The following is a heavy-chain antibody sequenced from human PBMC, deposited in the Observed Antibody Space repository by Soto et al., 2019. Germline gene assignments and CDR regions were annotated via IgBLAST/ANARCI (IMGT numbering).Heavy chain of an antibody. CDR1: GYSFDRYG. Sequence: ASVKVSCKASGYSFDRYGISWVRQAPGQRPEWMGWISADNGDTRFSQKVQGRLTLTTDTSTNTAYMDLRSLSSDDTAVYYCARDRSYYYETSGHTFDYWGQGSQVTVSS. CDR3: ARDRSYYYETSGHTFDY. CDR2: ISADNGDT. D-gene: IGHD3-22*01. J-gene: IGHJ4*02. V-gene: IGHV1-18*01.